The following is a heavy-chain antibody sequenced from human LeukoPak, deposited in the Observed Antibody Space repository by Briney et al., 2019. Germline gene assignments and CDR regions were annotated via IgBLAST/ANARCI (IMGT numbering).Heavy chain of an antibody. CDR3: ARVQGSGNVY. J-gene: IGHJ4*02. Sequence: SETLSLTCTLSGGSISSSSYYWGWIRQPPGKGLEWIGSIYYSGSTYYNPSLKSRVTISVDTSKNQFSLKLSSVTAADTAVYYCARVQGSGNVYWGQGTPVTVSS. V-gene: IGHV4-39*01. CDR1: GGSISSSSYY. D-gene: IGHD3-10*01. CDR2: IYYSGST.